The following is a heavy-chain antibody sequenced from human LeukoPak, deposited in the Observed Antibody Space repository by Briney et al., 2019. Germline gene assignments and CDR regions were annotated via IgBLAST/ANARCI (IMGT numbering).Heavy chain of an antibody. J-gene: IGHJ4*02. D-gene: IGHD3-22*01. Sequence: ASVKVSCKASGYTFTGYYMHWVRQAPGQGLEWMGWINPNSGGTNYAQKFQGRVTMTRDTSISTAYMELSRLRSDDTAVYYCARFGDSSVYYNNKKSFDYGARETVVTVPS. V-gene: IGHV1-2*02. CDR3: ARFGDSSVYYNNKKSFDY. CDR2: INPNSGGT. CDR1: GYTFTGYY.